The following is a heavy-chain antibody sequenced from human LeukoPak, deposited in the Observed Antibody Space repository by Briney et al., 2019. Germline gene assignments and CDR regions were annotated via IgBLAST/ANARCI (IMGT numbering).Heavy chain of an antibody. CDR2: IYTSGST. CDR3: EREGSDYYGSGSYYRSYYYYMDV. J-gene: IGHJ6*03. D-gene: IGHD3-10*01. Sequence: PSETLSLTCTVSDYSISSSYYWSWIRQPAGKGLEWIGRIYTSGSTNYNPSLKSRVTMSVDTSKNQFSLKLSSVTAADTAVYYCEREGSDYYGSGSYYRSYYYYMDVWGKGTTVTISS. CDR1: DYSISSSYY. V-gene: IGHV4-4*07.